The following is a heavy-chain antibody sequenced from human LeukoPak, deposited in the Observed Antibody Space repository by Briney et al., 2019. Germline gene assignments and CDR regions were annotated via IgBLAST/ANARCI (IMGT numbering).Heavy chain of an antibody. CDR2: IIPIFGTA. CDR3: ARDSSPMVYADDWFDP. J-gene: IGHJ5*02. D-gene: IGHD2-8*01. Sequence: SVKVSCKVSGGTFSSYAISWVRQAPGQGLEWMGGIIPIFGTANYAQKFQGRVTITADESTSTAYMELSSLRSEDTAVYYCARDSSPMVYADDWFDPWGQGTLVTVSS. CDR1: GGTFSSYA. V-gene: IGHV1-69*13.